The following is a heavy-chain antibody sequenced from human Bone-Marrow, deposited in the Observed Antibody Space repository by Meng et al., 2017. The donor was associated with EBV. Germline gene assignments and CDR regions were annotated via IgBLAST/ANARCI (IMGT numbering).Heavy chain of an antibody. D-gene: IGHD2-15*01. J-gene: IGHJ4*02. V-gene: IGHV3-21*01. Sequence: EVQLVESGGGLVKPGGSXXRSCAASGFTFSSYSMNWVRQAPGKGLEWVSSISSSSSYIYYADSVKGRFTISRDNAKNSLYLQMNSLRAEDTAVYYCARVLYCSGGSCRDYWGQGTLVTVSS. CDR1: GFTFSSYS. CDR3: ARVLYCSGGSCRDY. CDR2: ISSSSSYI.